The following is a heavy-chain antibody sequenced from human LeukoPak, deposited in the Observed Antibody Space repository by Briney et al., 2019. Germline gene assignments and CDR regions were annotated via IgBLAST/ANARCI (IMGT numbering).Heavy chain of an antibody. D-gene: IGHD4-17*01. Sequence: GGSLRLSCAASGFTFSSYEMNWVRQAPGKGLEWVSYISSSGSTIYYADSVKGRFTISRDNAKNSLYLQMNSLRAEDTAVYYCARAHGDYFQPPFDYWGQGTLVTVSS. CDR2: ISSSGSTI. CDR1: GFTFSSYE. J-gene: IGHJ4*02. V-gene: IGHV3-48*03. CDR3: ARAHGDYFQPPFDY.